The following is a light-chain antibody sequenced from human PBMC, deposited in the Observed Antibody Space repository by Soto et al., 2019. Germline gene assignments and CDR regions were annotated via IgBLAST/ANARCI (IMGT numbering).Light chain of an antibody. CDR3: QHTRT. Sequence: DFQMTQSPSTLSASVGDRVTITCRASQNINNGVAWYQQKPGKAPKFLIYDASTLQRGVSSRFSGSGFGTEFSLTINSLQPDDSGSYYCQHTRTFGQGTKVEVK. V-gene: IGKV1-5*01. J-gene: IGKJ1*01. CDR1: QNINNG. CDR2: DAS.